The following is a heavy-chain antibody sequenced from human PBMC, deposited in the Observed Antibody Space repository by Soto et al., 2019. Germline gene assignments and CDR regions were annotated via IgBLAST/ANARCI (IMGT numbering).Heavy chain of an antibody. V-gene: IGHV1-2*02. J-gene: IGHJ6*02. D-gene: IGHD5-18*01. Sequence: ASVKVSCKASGYTFTGYYMHWVRQAPGQGLEWMGWINPNSGGTNYAQKFQGRVTMTRDTAISTAYMELSRLRSDDTAVYYCARDIGLDVDTARTTGYYYYGMDVWGQGTTVTVSS. CDR1: GYTFTGYY. CDR2: INPNSGGT. CDR3: ARDIGLDVDTARTTGYYYYGMDV.